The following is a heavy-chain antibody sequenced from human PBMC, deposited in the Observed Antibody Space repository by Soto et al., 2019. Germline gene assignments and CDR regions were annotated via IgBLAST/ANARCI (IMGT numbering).Heavy chain of an antibody. J-gene: IGHJ4*02. V-gene: IGHV4-31*03. CDR2: IYYSGST. CDR3: AKATSSSGHHGY. CDR1: GASFSSGGYY. Sequence: QLQLQESGPGLVKPSQTLSLACTVSGASFSSGGYYWSWIRQLPGKGLEWIGYIYYSGSTYYNPYLKSRFTSSLDTSKNQFSLTLSSVTAADTAVYYCAKATSSSGHHGYWGQGTLVTVSS. D-gene: IGHD2-8*02.